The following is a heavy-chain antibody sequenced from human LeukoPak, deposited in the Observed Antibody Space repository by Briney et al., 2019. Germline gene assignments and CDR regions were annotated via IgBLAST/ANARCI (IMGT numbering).Heavy chain of an antibody. J-gene: IGHJ4*02. CDR1: GGSISSYY. CDR3: ARATSTGDYFDY. CDR2: IYYSGST. D-gene: IGHD2-8*02. Sequence: PSETLSLTCTVSGGSISSYYWSWIRQTPGKGLEWIGYIYYSGSTNFNPSLKSRVTISVDTSKNQFSLKMSSVTAADTAVYFCARATSTGDYFDYWGQGTLVTVSS. V-gene: IGHV4-59*01.